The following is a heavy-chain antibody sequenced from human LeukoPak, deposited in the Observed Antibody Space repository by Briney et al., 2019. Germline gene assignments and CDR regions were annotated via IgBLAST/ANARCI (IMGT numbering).Heavy chain of an antibody. V-gene: IGHV3-30*04. D-gene: IGHD7-27*01. CDR2: ISYDGSNK. Sequence: GGSLRLSCAASGFTFSSYAMHWVRQAPGKGLEWVAVISYDGSNKYYADSVKGRFTISRDNSKNTLYLQMNSLRAEDTAVYYCAKDSSPMGTQYYYYMDVWGKGTTVTVSS. CDR1: GFTFSSYA. CDR3: AKDSSPMGTQYYYYMDV. J-gene: IGHJ6*03.